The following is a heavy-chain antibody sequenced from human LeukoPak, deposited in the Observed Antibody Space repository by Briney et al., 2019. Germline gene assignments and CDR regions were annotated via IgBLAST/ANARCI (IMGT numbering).Heavy chain of an antibody. J-gene: IGHJ4*02. CDR3: ARALLEQWLLQYYFDF. CDR2: IQQAGSQK. CDR1: GFTFSNYW. V-gene: IGHV3-7*01. D-gene: IGHD6-19*01. Sequence: PGGSLRLSCAASGFTFSNYWMSWVRQAPGKGLEWVANIQQAGSQKYYVDSVKGRFTISRDNAKNSLYLQMNSLRAEDTAVYYCARALLEQWLLQYYFDFWGQGTLVTVSS.